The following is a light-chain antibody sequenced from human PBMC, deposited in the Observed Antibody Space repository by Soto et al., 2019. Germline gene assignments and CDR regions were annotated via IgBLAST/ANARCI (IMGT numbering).Light chain of an antibody. CDR1: SGDVGGYTS. Sequence: QSALTQPASVSGSPGQSITISCTGTSGDVGGYTSVSWYQHHPGRAPKFIIYAVSNRPSGVSHRFSGSKSGNTASLTIPELQAADEADYYCSSYTSSSALVFGGGTKVTAL. V-gene: IGLV2-14*01. J-gene: IGLJ3*02. CDR3: SSYTSSSALV. CDR2: AVS.